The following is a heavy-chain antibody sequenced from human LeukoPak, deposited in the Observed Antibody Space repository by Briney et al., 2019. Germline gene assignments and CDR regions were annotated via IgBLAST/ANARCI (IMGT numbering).Heavy chain of an antibody. D-gene: IGHD5-12*01. CDR3: ARGVGGGYGKPNWFDP. Sequence: PSETLSLTCTVSGGSISSSSYYWGWIRQPPGKGLEWIGSIYYSGGTYYNPSLKSRVTISVDTSKNQLSLKLSSVTAADTAVYYCARGVGGGYGKPNWFDPWGQGTLVTVSS. V-gene: IGHV4-39*07. CDR2: IYYSGGT. CDR1: GGSISSSSYY. J-gene: IGHJ5*02.